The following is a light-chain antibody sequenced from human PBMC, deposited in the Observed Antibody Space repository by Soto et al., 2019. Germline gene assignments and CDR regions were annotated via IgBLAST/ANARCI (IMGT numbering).Light chain of an antibody. CDR3: ASYTTSSTYV. Sequence: QSVLTQPASVSGSPGQSIAISCTGTSSDVGGYSYVSWYQQQPGKAPKLVISDVSNRPSGVSDRFSGSKSGNTASLTISGLQTEDEPDYYCASYTTSSTYVCGTGTKVTVL. CDR2: DVS. J-gene: IGLJ1*01. V-gene: IGLV2-14*01. CDR1: SSDVGGYSY.